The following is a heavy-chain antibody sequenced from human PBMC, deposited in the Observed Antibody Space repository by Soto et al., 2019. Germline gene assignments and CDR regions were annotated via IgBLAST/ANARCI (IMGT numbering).Heavy chain of an antibody. Sequence: GESLKISCKGSGYSFTSYWIGWVRQMPGKGLEWMGIIYPGDSDTRYSPSFQGQVTISADKSISTAYLQWSSLKASDTAMYYCARQYYDFWSGSAAAFYIWGQGTMVTVAS. D-gene: IGHD3-3*01. CDR1: GYSFTSYW. CDR2: IYPGDSDT. J-gene: IGHJ3*02. V-gene: IGHV5-51*01. CDR3: ARQYYDFWSGSAAAFYI.